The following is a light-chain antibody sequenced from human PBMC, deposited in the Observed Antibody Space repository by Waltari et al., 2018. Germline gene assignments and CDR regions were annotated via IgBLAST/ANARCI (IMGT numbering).Light chain of an antibody. Sequence: QSALTQPASLSGSPGQSITISCTGTSSDVGYYNRVSWYQQYPGKAPKRLIYEVDKRPSGISNRFSGSKSGNTASLTISGLQAEDEADYYCCSYVRSVSFVFGGGTKLTVL. V-gene: IGLV2-23*02. J-gene: IGLJ2*01. CDR3: CSYVRSVSFV. CDR1: SSDVGYYNR. CDR2: EVD.